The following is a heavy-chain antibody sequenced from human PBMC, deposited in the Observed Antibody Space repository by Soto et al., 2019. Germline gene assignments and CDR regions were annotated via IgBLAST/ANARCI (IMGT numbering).Heavy chain of an antibody. CDR1: GYTFTSYY. CDR3: ARGSRQYYYDSSGYVWFDP. D-gene: IGHD3-22*01. Sequence: ASVTISCKASGYTFTSYYMHWVRQAPGQGLEWMGIINPSGGSTSYAQKFQGRVTMTRDTSTSTVYMELSSLRSEDTAVYYCARGSRQYYYDSSGYVWFDPWGQGTLVTVSS. J-gene: IGHJ5*02. CDR2: INPSGGST. V-gene: IGHV1-46*01.